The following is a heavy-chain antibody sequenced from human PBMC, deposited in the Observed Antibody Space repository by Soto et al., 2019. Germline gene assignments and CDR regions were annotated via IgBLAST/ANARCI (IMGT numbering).Heavy chain of an antibody. J-gene: IGHJ4*02. CDR3: ARAPAGVRLWFDY. CDR2: INPGNGNT. D-gene: IGHD3-10*01. CDR1: GYTFTSYA. Sequence: QVQLVQSGAEVKTPGASVKVSCKASGYTFTSYAMHWVRQAPGQRLEWMGWINPGNGNTKYSQKFQGRVTITRDTSASTAYMELSSLRSEDTAVYYCARAPAGVRLWFDYWGQGTLVTVSS. V-gene: IGHV1-3*01.